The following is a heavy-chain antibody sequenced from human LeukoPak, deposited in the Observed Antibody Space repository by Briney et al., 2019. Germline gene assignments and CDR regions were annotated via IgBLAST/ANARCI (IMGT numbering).Heavy chain of an antibody. CDR1: GFTFSGSA. CDR2: IRSKANTDAT. Sequence: PGGSLRLSCAASGFTFSGSAMHWVRQASGKGLEWVGRIRSKANTDATAYAASVKGRFTISRDDSKNTAYLQMISLKTEDTAVYYCTGYYGSGSYYNADYWGQGTLVTVSS. D-gene: IGHD3-10*01. V-gene: IGHV3-73*01. J-gene: IGHJ4*02. CDR3: TGYYGSGSYYNADY.